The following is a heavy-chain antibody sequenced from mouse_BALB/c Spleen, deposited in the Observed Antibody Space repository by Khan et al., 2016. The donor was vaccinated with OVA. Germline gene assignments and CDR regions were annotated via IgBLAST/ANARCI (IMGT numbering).Heavy chain of an antibody. J-gene: IGHJ2*01. V-gene: IGHV3-2*02. CDR2: ISYSGST. CDR1: GYSITSDYA. Sequence: EVQLQESGPGLVKPSQSLSLTCTVTGYSITSDYAWNWIRQFPGNKLEWMGYISYSGSTSYNPSLKSRISITRDTSKNQFFLQLNSVTTEDTATYYCARSRPNSSITGGVFDYWGQGTTLTVSS. D-gene: IGHD1-2*01. CDR3: ARSRPNSSITGGVFDY.